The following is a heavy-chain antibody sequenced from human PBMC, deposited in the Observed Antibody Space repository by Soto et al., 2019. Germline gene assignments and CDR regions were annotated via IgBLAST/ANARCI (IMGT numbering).Heavy chain of an antibody. Sequence: GSLRLSCGASGFTFTNAWMSWVRQPPGKGLDWVGRIKSKTDGGTTDYATPVKGRFSISRDDSKNTLYLQLNSLRTEDTAIYYCATSNYYESGTFPQAPFDYWGQGTLVTVSS. D-gene: IGHD3-10*01. CDR2: IKSKTDGGTT. CDR3: ATSNYYESGTFPQAPFDY. J-gene: IGHJ4*02. V-gene: IGHV3-15*01. CDR1: GFTFTNAW.